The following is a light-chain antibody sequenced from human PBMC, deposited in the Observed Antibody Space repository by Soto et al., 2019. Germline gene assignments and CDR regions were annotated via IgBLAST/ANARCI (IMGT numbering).Light chain of an antibody. Sequence: DIQMTQSPATLSASVGDSVTITFRASQSITNRLAWYQLKPGKAPKLLIHEASNLHSGVSSRFTGSGSGTDFTLTITSLQPEDFATYYCQQYKSYWTFGQGTKVDIK. CDR1: QSITNR. V-gene: IGKV1-5*03. J-gene: IGKJ1*01. CDR2: EAS. CDR3: QQYKSYWT.